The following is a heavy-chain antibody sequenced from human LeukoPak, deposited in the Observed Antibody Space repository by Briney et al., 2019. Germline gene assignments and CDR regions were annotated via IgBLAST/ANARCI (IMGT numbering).Heavy chain of an antibody. D-gene: IGHD1-14*01. CDR1: GGSISSYY. CDR3: ARELRRYYYMDV. V-gene: IGHV4-59*01. Sequence: SETLSLTCTVSGGSISSYYWGWIRQPPGKGLEWIGYIYYSGSTNYNPSLKSRVTISVDTSKNQFSLKLSSVTAADTAVYYCARELRRYYYMDVWGKGTTVTVSS. CDR2: IYYSGST. J-gene: IGHJ6*03.